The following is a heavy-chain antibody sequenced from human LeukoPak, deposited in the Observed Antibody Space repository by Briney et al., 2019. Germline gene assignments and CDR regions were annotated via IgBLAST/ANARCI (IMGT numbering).Heavy chain of an antibody. CDR3: AKAVQDIVVVVAARWGFHGMDV. J-gene: IGHJ6*04. CDR2: ISGSGGST. CDR1: GFTFSSYA. V-gene: IGHV3-23*01. Sequence: PGGSLRLSCAASGFTFSSYAMTWVRQAPGKGLEWVSAISGSGGSTYYADSVKGRFTISRDNSKNTLYLQMNSLRAEDTAVYYCAKAVQDIVVVVAARWGFHGMDVWGKGTTVTVSS. D-gene: IGHD2-15*01.